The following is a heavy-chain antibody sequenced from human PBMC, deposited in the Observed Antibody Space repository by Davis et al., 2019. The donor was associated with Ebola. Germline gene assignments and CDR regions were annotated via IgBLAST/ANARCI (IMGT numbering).Heavy chain of an antibody. CDR2: IWYDGSNK. D-gene: IGHD1-26*01. V-gene: IGHV3-33*01. CDR1: GFTFSSYG. CDR3: AREPIVGSYAGAFDI. J-gene: IGHJ3*02. Sequence: PGGSLRLSCAASGFTFSSYGMHWVRQAPGKGLEWVAVIWYDGSNKYYADSVKGRFTISRDNSKNTLYLQMNSLRAEDTAVYYCAREPIVGSYAGAFDIWGQGTMVTVSS.